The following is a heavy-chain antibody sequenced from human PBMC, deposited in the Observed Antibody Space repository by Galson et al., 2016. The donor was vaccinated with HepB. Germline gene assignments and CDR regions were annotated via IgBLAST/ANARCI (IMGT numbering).Heavy chain of an antibody. V-gene: IGHV1-3*01. CDR2: INAGNGNT. CDR3: ASEAYDFWSGYYVQGAFDI. D-gene: IGHD3-3*01. J-gene: IGHJ3*02. Sequence: SVKVSCKASGHTFSRYPMHWVRQAPGQRLEWMGWINAGNGNTKYSQKFQGRVTITGDTSANTAYMALSSLRSEDTAVYYCASEAYDFWSGYYVQGAFDIWGQGTMVTVSS. CDR1: GHTFSRYP.